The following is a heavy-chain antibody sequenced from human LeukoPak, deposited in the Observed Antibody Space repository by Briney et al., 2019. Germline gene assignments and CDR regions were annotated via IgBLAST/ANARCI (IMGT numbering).Heavy chain of an antibody. CDR2: IHSGGST. J-gene: IGHJ4*02. CDR3: VRDPLGVHFDY. CDR1: GFTVSSNY. Sequence: GGSLRLSCAASGFTVSSNYMGWVRQAPGKGLEWVSFIHSGGSTYYADSVKGRFTISRDNAKNSLHLQMTSLRAEDTAIYYCVRDPLGVHFDYWGQGTLVTVSS. D-gene: IGHD3-10*01. V-gene: IGHV3-53*01.